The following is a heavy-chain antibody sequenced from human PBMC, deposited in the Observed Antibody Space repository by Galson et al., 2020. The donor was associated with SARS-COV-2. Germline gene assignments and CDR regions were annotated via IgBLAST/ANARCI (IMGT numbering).Heavy chain of an antibody. CDR1: DTSIRSDSYY. CDR2: IHYVGST. V-gene: IGHV4-39*01. Sequence: SETLSLTCTVSDTSIRSDSYYWGWVRQPPGKGPEWLGSIHYVGSTYYNPSLKSRVTISIDTSKSQFSLKMKSVIVADTAVYYCARLTLYCSGGNCYSEGIDHWGQGTLVTVSP. J-gene: IGHJ4*02. D-gene: IGHD2-15*01. CDR3: ARLTLYCSGGNCYSEGIDH.